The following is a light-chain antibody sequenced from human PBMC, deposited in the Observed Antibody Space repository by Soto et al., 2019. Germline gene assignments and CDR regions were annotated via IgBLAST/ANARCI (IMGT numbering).Light chain of an antibody. CDR2: EVS. CDR1: SSDVGGYNY. J-gene: IGLJ1*01. CDR3: SSYTSSSIDYV. Sequence: QSVLTQPASVSGSPGQSITISCTGTSSDVGGYNYVSWYQQHPGKAPKLMIYEVSNRPSGVSNRFSGSKSGNTASLTISWLQADDEAAYYCSSYTSSSIDYVFGTGTKLTVL. V-gene: IGLV2-14*01.